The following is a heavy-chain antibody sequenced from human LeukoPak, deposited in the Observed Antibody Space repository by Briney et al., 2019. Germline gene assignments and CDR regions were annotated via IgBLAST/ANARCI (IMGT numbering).Heavy chain of an antibody. D-gene: IGHD6-19*01. J-gene: IGHJ6*02. V-gene: IGHV3-30-3*01. CDR1: GFTFSSFA. CDR3: ARDGNSGWYTGENYYYYGMDV. Sequence: GRSLRLFCAASGFTFSSFAMHWGRQAPDKGLEGVAVISYDGTNKDYADSVKGRFTMSRDNSKNTLYLQMNSLRLEDTALYYCARDGNSGWYTGENYYYYGMDVWGQGTTVTVSS. CDR2: ISYDGTNK.